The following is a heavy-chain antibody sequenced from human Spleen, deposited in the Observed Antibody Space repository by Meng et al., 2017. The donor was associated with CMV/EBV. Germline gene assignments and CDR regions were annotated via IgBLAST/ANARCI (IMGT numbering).Heavy chain of an antibody. D-gene: IGHD3-10*01. CDR1: GFTFSSYS. J-gene: IGHJ4*02. Sequence: SCAASGFTFSSYSMNWVRQAPGKGLEWVSSISSSSSYIYYADSVKGRFTISRDNAKNSLYLQMNSLRAEDTAVYYCARDLDRGVLDYWGQGTLVTVSS. CDR2: ISSSSSYI. V-gene: IGHV3-21*01. CDR3: ARDLDRGVLDY.